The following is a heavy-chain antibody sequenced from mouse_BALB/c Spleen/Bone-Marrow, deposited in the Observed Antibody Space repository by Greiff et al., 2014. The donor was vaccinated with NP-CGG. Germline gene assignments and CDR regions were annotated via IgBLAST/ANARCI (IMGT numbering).Heavy chain of an antibody. D-gene: IGHD2-14*01. CDR1: GFIFSDYY. CDR2: ISDGGSYT. CDR3: ARDRAYYRDDGYYYAMEY. V-gene: IGHV5-4*02. J-gene: IGHJ4*01. Sequence: EVMLVESGGGLVKPGGSLKLSCAASGFIFSDYYMYWVRQTPEKRLEWVAIISDGGSYTYYPDSVKGRFTISRDNAKNNLYLQMSSLKSDDTAMYYCARDRAYYRDDGYYYAMEYWGQGTSVTVSS.